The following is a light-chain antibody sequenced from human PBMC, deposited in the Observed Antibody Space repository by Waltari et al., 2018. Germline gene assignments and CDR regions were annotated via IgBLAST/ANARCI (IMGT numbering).Light chain of an antibody. CDR1: RTAVGAYNF. CDR2: DVG. Sequence: QSALTQPASVSGSPGQSITLSCTGSRTAVGAYNFVSWYQQHPGKVPKPILYDVGNRPSGISHRFSASKSGNTASLTISGLQEEDEGEYYCSSYTTSTTLLFGTGTRLTVL. J-gene: IGLJ1*01. CDR3: SSYTTSTTLL. V-gene: IGLV2-14*01.